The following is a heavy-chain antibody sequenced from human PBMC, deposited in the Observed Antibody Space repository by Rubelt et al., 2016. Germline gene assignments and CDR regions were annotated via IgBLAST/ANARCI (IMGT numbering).Heavy chain of an antibody. D-gene: IGHD2-2*01. CDR2: ISAYNGNT. CDR3: AGDFGRVPAAIVAFDY. J-gene: IGHJ4*02. V-gene: IGHV1-18*01. Sequence: VRQAPGQGLEWMGWISAYNGNTNYAQKLQGRVTMTTDTSTSTAYMELRSLRSDDTAVDYCAGDFGRVPAAIVAFDYWGQGTLVTVSS.